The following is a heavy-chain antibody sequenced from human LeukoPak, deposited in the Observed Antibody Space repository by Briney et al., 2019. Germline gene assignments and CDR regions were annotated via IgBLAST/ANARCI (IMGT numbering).Heavy chain of an antibody. D-gene: IGHD5-18*01. CDR2: ISAYNGNT. CDR3: ARSYGYNYYYDYYMDV. J-gene: IGHJ6*03. Sequence: GASVKVSCKASGYTFTSYGISWVRQAPGQGLEWMGWISAYNGNTNYAQKLQGRVTMTTDTSTSTAYMELRSLRSDDTAVYYCARSYGYNYYYDYYMDVWGKGTTVTVSS. CDR1: GYTFTSYG. V-gene: IGHV1-18*01.